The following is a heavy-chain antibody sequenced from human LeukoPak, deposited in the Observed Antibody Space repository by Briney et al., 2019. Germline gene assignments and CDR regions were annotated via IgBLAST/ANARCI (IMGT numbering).Heavy chain of an antibody. D-gene: IGHD3-10*01. J-gene: IGHJ4*02. CDR1: GGSFSGYQ. Sequence: SETLSLTCAVYGGSFSGYQWSWVRQPPGKGLEWIGEINHSGVADYNPSLKSRVTISPDTTKNQFSLRLRSVTAAETAMYYCARILRYYGSGSYGYWGQGTLVTVSS. CDR2: INHSGVA. V-gene: IGHV4-34*01. CDR3: ARILRYYGSGSYGY.